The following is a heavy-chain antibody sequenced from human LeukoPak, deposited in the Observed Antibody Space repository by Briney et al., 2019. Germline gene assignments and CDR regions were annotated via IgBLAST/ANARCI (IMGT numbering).Heavy chain of an antibody. D-gene: IGHD3-22*01. Sequence: SETLSLTCIVSGGSISSYYWSWVRQPAGKGLEWIGRISTRGNADYNPSLKSRVTLSVDTSKNQFSLKLSSVTAADTAMYYCASDSFYDSGGYFYYWGQGTLVTVSS. CDR3: ASDSFYDSGGYFYY. V-gene: IGHV4-4*07. CDR2: ISTRGNA. J-gene: IGHJ4*02. CDR1: GGSISSYY.